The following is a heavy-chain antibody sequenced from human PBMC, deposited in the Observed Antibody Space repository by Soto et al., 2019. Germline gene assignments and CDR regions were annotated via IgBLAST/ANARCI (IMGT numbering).Heavy chain of an antibody. CDR2: ISNNGINK. J-gene: IGHJ6*02. V-gene: IGHV3-30*18. CDR3: AKVIRADSTSSNFYYYSGLDV. D-gene: IGHD6-6*01. CDR1: GFTFRTYG. Sequence: HVQLVESGGGVVQPGRSLRLSCAASGFTFRTYGMHWVRQAPGKGLEWLAVISNNGINKYYADSVKGRFTISRDNSRDTLFLQINSLRGEDTAIYYCAKVIRADSTSSNFYYYSGLDVWGQGTTVTVSS.